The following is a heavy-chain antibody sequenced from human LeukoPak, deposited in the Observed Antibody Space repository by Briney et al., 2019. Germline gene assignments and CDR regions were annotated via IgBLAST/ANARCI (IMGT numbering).Heavy chain of an antibody. CDR1: GFTFSSYS. V-gene: IGHV3-48*01. D-gene: IGHD5-18*01. Sequence: GGSLRLSCAASGFTFSSYSMTWVRQAPGKGLEWVSYISSSSTIYYADSVKGRFTISRDNAKNSLYLQMNSLRAEDTAVYYCARDEGYSYGYAWFDPWGQGTLVTVSS. CDR3: ARDEGYSYGYAWFDP. J-gene: IGHJ5*02. CDR2: ISSSSTI.